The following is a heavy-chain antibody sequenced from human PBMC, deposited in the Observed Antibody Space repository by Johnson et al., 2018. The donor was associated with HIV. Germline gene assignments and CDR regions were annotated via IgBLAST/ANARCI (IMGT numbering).Heavy chain of an antibody. J-gene: IGHJ3*02. Sequence: QVQLVESGGGVVQPGRSLRLSCAASGFTFSSYAMHWVRQAPGKGLEWVAVLSYDGSNEYYADSVKGRFTISRDNSKNTLYLQMNSLRAEDTAVYYCARDPGLYDVIWVSAFDIWGQGTMVPVSA. D-gene: IGHD3/OR15-3a*01. CDR2: LSYDGSNE. CDR1: GFTFSSYA. CDR3: ARDPGLYDVIWVSAFDI. V-gene: IGHV3-30-3*01.